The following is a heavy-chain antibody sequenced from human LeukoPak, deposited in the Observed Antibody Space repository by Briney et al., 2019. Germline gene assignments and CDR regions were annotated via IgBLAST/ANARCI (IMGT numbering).Heavy chain of an antibody. Sequence: PGGSLRLSCAASGFTFNTYNMNWVRQAPGKGLEWVSYISSTSSTIYYVDSVKGRFTISRDTAKNSLYLQMDSLRAEDTAVYYCARSTITMTYYYMDVWGKGTTVTVSS. V-gene: IGHV3-48*01. CDR2: ISSTSSTI. D-gene: IGHD4-11*01. CDR1: GFTFNTYN. CDR3: ARSTITMTYYYMDV. J-gene: IGHJ6*03.